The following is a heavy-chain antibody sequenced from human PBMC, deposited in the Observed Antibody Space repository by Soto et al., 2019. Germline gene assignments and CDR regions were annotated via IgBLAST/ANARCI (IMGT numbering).Heavy chain of an antibody. CDR2: MNPNSGNT. Sequence: QVQLVQSGAEVKKPGASVKVSCKASGYTFTSYDINWVRQATGQGREWMGWMNPNSGNTGYAQKFQGRVTMTRNTSISTAYMELSSLRSEDTAVYYCERGQPIRYYCGIIGYYRFDYWGQGTLVTVSS. CDR3: ERGQPIRYYCGIIGYYRFDY. D-gene: IGHD3-22*01. CDR1: GYTFTSYD. J-gene: IGHJ4*02. V-gene: IGHV1-8*01.